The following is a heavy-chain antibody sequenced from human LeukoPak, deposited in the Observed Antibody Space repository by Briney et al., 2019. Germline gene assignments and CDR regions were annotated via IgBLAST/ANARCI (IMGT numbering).Heavy chain of an antibody. Sequence: PSETLSLTCAVYGGSFSGYYWSWIRQPPGKGLEWIGEINHSGSTNYNPSLKSRVTISVDTSKNQFSLKLSSVTAADTAVYYCARGREKTAAGPYYFDYWGQGTLVTVSS. CDR3: ARGREKTAAGPYYFDY. V-gene: IGHV4-34*01. CDR1: GGSFSGYY. D-gene: IGHD6-13*01. J-gene: IGHJ4*02. CDR2: INHSGST.